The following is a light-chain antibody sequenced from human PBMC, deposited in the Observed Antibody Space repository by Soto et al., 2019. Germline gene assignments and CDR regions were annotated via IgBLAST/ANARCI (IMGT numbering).Light chain of an antibody. CDR3: QHYGSSLWT. V-gene: IGKV3-20*01. CDR2: GAS. J-gene: IGKJ1*01. Sequence: EIVLTQSPGTLSFSPGERATLSCRASQSVSSTYLAWYQQRPGQAPRLHIYGASTRATGIPDRFSGSGSGTDFTLTISRLEPEDFAVYYCQHYGSSLWTFGQGTKVEIK. CDR1: QSVSSTY.